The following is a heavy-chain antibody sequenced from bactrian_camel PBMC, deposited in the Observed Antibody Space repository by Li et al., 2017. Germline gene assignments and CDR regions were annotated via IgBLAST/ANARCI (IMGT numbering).Heavy chain of an antibody. J-gene: IGHJ6*01. Sequence: QVQLVESGGGLVQPGGSLRLSCASSGFTFSSYHMSWVRQAPGKGLEWVSSIENDGSHTRYADSVKGRFTISRDNAKNTVYLQMNSLKSEDTALYYCAAPTRGYWGQGTQVTVS. CDR3: AAPTRGY. V-gene: IGHV3-2*01. CDR2: IENDGSHT. CDR1: GFTFSSYH.